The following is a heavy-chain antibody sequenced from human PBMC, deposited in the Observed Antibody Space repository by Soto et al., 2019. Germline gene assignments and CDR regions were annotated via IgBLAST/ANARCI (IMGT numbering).Heavy chain of an antibody. D-gene: IGHD2-21*01. CDR1: GGSISSGGYY. J-gene: IGHJ4*02. CDR2: IYYSGST. CDR3: ARLLNILAGKPRFDY. V-gene: IGHV4-31*03. Sequence: SETLSLTCTFSGGSISSGGYYCSWIGQHPGKGLEWIGYIYYSGSTYYNPSLKSRVTISVDTSKNQFSLKLSSVTAADTAVYYCARLLNILAGKPRFDYWGQGTPVTVSS.